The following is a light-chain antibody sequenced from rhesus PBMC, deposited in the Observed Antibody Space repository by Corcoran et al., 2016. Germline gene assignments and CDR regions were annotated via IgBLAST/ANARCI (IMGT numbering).Light chain of an antibody. J-gene: IGKJ4*01. Sequence: DIQMTQSPSSLSASVGDTVTITCRASQGISSWLAWYQQNTGKAPKLLTYKASSLQSGVPSRFSGSGSGTDFTLTIRSLQSEDFATYYCQQYSSRPLTFGGGTKVELK. CDR3: QQYSSRPLT. V-gene: IGKV1-22*01. CDR2: KAS. CDR1: QGISSW.